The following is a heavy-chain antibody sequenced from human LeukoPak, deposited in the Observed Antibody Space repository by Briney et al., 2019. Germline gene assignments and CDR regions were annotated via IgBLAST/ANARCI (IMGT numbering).Heavy chain of an antibody. D-gene: IGHD2-15*01. CDR2: ISTYNGNT. V-gene: IGHV1-18*01. J-gene: IGHJ5*02. CDR3: ARDRGWELGYRSGGSCYDENWFDP. Sequence: ASVKVSCKASGYTFTRYGISWVRQAPGRGLEWMGWISTYNGNTNYAQKFQDRVTMTTDTSTSTAYMELRSLRSDDTAVYYCARDRGWELGYRSGGSCYDENWFDPWGQGTLVTVSS. CDR1: GYTFTRYG.